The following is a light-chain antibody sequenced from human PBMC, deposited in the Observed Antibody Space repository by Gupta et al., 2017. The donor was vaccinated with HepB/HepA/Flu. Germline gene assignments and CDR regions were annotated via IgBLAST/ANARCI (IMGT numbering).Light chain of an antibody. Sequence: QSVLTQQPSASGTPGQRVTISCSGSSSNIGSNTVNWYHQHPGTAPKLLIYSNNQRPSGVPDRFSGSNSGTSASLAISGLQSEDEADYYCAAWYDSLNGRVFGVGTKLTVL. CDR2: SNN. V-gene: IGLV1-44*01. CDR3: AAWYDSLNGRV. J-gene: IGLJ3*02. CDR1: SSNIGSNT.